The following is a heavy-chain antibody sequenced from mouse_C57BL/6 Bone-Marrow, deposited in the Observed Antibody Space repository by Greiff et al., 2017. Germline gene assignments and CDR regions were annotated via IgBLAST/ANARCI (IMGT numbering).Heavy chain of an antibody. J-gene: IGHJ4*01. CDR1: GFTFSSYA. CDR2: ISDGGSYT. D-gene: IGHD1-1*02. V-gene: IGHV5-4*01. CDR3: ARVAYGVYAMDY. Sequence: EVQLQESGGGLVKPGGSLKLSCAASGFTFSSYAMSWVRQTPEKRLEWVATISDGGSYTYYPDNVKGRFTISRDNAKNNLYLQMSHLKSEDTAMYYCARVAYGVYAMDYWGQGTSVTVSS.